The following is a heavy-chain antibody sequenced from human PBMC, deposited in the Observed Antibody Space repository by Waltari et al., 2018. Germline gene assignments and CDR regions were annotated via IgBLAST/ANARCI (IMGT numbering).Heavy chain of an antibody. Sequence: QLQLQESGPGLVKPSETLSLTCTVSGGSISSSSYYWGWIRRPPGKGLEWIGSIYYSGSTYYNPSLKSRVTISVDTSKNQFSLKLSSVTAADTAVYYCARHGVVPAPNWFDPWGQGTLVTVSS. CDR3: ARHGVVPAPNWFDP. J-gene: IGHJ5*02. CDR1: GGSISSSSYY. CDR2: IYYSGST. V-gene: IGHV4-39*01. D-gene: IGHD2-2*01.